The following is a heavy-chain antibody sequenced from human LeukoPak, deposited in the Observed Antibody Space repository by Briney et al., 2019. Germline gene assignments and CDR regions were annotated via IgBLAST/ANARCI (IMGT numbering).Heavy chain of an antibody. CDR2: IYPGDSDT. V-gene: IGHV5-51*01. CDR1: GSPFTNSW. D-gene: IGHD5-18*01. J-gene: IGHJ4*02. Sequence: PGASLQISCKGSGSPFTNSWIGWVRPPPGKGLEWMGSIYPGDSDTRYSPSFQGQVTISVDKSISTAYLQWSSLKASNTAMYYCTIRAYSYEYFDFWGQGTLVTVSS. CDR3: TIRAYSYEYFDF.